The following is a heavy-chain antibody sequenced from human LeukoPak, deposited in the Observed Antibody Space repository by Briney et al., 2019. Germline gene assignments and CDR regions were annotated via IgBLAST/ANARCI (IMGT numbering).Heavy chain of an antibody. Sequence: ASVKVSCKASGYTFTSYGISWVRQAPGQGLEWMGWISASNGNTNYPQKLHDRVTMTTDPSTSTAHMELRTLRSDDTAVYYCARDSRYTFGGVMGDYWGQGTLVTVSS. D-gene: IGHD3-16*01. CDR1: GYTFTSYG. J-gene: IGHJ4*02. CDR2: ISASNGNT. V-gene: IGHV1-18*01. CDR3: ARDSRYTFGGVMGDY.